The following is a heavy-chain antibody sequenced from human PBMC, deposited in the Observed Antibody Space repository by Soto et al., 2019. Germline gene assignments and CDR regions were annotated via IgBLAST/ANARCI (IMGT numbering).Heavy chain of an antibody. CDR3: AKAVSGSYLDY. CDR2: ISYDGSNK. Sequence: PGVSLRLSCAASGVPFSSYGMHWVRQAPGKGLEWVAVISYDGSNKYYADSVKGRFTISRDNSKNTLYLQMNSLRAEDTAVYYCAKAVSGSYLDYWGQGTLVTVSS. J-gene: IGHJ4*02. CDR1: GVPFSSYG. D-gene: IGHD1-26*01. V-gene: IGHV3-30*18.